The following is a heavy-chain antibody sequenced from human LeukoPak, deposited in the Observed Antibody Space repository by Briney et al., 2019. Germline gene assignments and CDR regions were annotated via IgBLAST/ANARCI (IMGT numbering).Heavy chain of an antibody. CDR2: IFYSGSP. CDR1: GDSISSYY. Sequence: SETLSLTCTDSGDSISSYYWSWIRQPPGKGLEWIGNIFYSGSPNYNPSLKSRVTTSFDTSKNQFSLKLSFVTAADTAVYYCARVGHIVAAGTYDYWGQGTLVTVSS. D-gene: IGHD6-13*01. J-gene: IGHJ4*02. V-gene: IGHV4-59*12. CDR3: ARVGHIVAAGTYDY.